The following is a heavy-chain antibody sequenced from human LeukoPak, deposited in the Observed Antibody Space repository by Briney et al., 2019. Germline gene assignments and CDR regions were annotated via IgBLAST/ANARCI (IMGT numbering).Heavy chain of an antibody. CDR1: GGSLSGYY. V-gene: IGHV4-34*01. Sequence: PSETLSPTCAVYGGSLSGYYWSWIRQPPGKGLEWIGEINHSGSTSYNPSLKSRVTISVDTSKNQFSLKLTSVTAADTAVFYCARHKTGARGFDIWGQGTMVTVSS. D-gene: IGHD3-10*01. CDR3: ARHKTGARGFDI. CDR2: INHSGST. J-gene: IGHJ3*02.